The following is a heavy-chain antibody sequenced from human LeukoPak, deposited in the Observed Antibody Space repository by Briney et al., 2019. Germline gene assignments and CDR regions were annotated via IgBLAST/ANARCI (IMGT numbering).Heavy chain of an antibody. V-gene: IGHV4-39*01. J-gene: IGHJ3*02. CDR2: IYYSGST. CDR1: GGSISSSSYY. D-gene: IGHD2-15*01. CDR3: ARHSDIVVVVADNPGAFDI. Sequence: SETLSLTCTVSGGSISSSSYYWVWIRQPPGKGLEWIGSIYYSGSTYYNPSLKSRVTISVDTSKNQFSLKLRSVTAADTGVYYCARHSDIVVVVADNPGAFDIWGQGTMVTVPS.